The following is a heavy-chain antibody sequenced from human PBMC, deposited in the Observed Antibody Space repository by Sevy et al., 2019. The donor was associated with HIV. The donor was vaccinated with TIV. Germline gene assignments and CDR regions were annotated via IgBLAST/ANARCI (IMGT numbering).Heavy chain of an antibody. J-gene: IGHJ4*02. CDR2: INPSGGSA. CDR1: GYTFTSYY. CDR3: ARGTGYTPDFDY. D-gene: IGHD5-12*01. V-gene: IGHV1-46*03. Sequence: ASVKVSCKASGYTFTSYYIHWVRQAPGQGLEWMGIINPSGGSASYPQNFQDRVTMTRDTSTGTVYMELSSLRSDDTAVYYCARGTGYTPDFDYWGQGTLVTVSS.